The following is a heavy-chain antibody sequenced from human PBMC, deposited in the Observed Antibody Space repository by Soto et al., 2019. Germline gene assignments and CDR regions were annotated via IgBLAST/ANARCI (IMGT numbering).Heavy chain of an antibody. CDR1: GFTFSSYD. CDR3: ARATSNYDSSGPGDAFDI. Sequence: GGSLRLSCAASGFTFSSYDMHWVRQATGKGLEWVSAIGTAGDTYYPGSVKGRFTISRENAKNSLYLQMNSLRAGDTAVYYCARATSNYDSSGPGDAFDIWGQGTMVTVSS. CDR2: IGTAGDT. J-gene: IGHJ3*02. V-gene: IGHV3-13*01. D-gene: IGHD3-22*01.